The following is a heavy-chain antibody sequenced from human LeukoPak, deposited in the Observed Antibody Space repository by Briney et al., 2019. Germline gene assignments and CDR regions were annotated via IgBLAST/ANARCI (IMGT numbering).Heavy chain of an antibody. Sequence: SETLSLTCTVSGGSISSGDYYWSWIRQPPGKGLEWIGYIYYSGSTYYNPSLKSRVTISVDTSKNQFSLKLSSVTAADTAVYYCARELWFGELRDLVDWGQGTLVTVSS. V-gene: IGHV4-30-4*01. D-gene: IGHD3-10*01. CDR2: IYYSGST. CDR1: GGSISSGDYY. CDR3: ARELWFGELRDLVD. J-gene: IGHJ4*02.